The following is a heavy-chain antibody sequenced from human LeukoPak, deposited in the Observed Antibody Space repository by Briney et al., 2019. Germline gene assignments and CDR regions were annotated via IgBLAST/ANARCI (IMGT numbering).Heavy chain of an antibody. J-gene: IGHJ4*02. D-gene: IGHD5-18*01. Sequence: PGGSLRLSCAASGFTVDTNYMSWVRQAPGKGLEWVSVIYSGGSTYYADSVKGRFTISRDNSRNTLFLQMNSLRVDDTAVYYCARDSSLRLWFRSWGQGTLVTVSS. CDR1: GFTVDTNY. CDR2: IYSGGST. V-gene: IGHV3-66*01. CDR3: ARDSSLRLWFRS.